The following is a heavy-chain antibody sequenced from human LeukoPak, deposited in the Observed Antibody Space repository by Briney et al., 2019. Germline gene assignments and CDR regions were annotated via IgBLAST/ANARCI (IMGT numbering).Heavy chain of an antibody. J-gene: IGHJ4*02. CDR3: ARETHSSGWYSDY. V-gene: IGHV3-74*01. D-gene: IGHD6-19*01. Sequence: GGSLRLSCAVSGFTFSSYWMHWVRQAPGKGLVWVSRINTDGSTTTYADSVKGRFTISRDNAKNTLYLQMNSLRAEDTAVYYCARETHSSGWYSDYWGQGTLVTVSS. CDR1: GFTFSSYW. CDR2: INTDGSTT.